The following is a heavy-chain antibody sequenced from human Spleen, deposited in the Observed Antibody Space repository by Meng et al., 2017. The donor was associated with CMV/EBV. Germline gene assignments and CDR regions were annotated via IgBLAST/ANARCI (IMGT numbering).Heavy chain of an antibody. V-gene: IGHV3-23*01. CDR3: APNPILGGDY. J-gene: IGHJ4*02. D-gene: IGHD1-26*01. CDR1: GFTVSSNE. CDR2: ISASGGST. Sequence: GESLKISCAASGFTVSSNEMSWVRQAPGKGLEWVSGISASGGSTYCADSVKGRFTISRDNSKNTVYLQMNSLRADDTAVYYCAPNPILGGDYWGQGTLVTVSS.